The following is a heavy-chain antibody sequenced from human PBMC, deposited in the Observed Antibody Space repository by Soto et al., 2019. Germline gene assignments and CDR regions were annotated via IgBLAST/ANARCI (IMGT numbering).Heavy chain of an antibody. CDR3: ARDLPDIVVVPAAMEAAAEENY. CDR2: ISSSSSYI. J-gene: IGHJ4*02. CDR1: GFTFSSYS. Sequence: VGSLRLSCAASGFTFSSYSMNWVRQAPGKGLEWVSSISSSSSYIYYADSVKGRFTISRDNAKNSLYLQMNSLRAEDTAVYYCARDLPDIVVVPAAMEAAAEENYWGQGTLVTVSS. D-gene: IGHD2-2*01. V-gene: IGHV3-21*01.